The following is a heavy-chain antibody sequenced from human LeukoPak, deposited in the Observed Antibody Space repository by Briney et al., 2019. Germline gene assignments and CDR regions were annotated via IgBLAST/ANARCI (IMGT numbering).Heavy chain of an antibody. CDR1: GFTLSSYG. V-gene: IGHV3-30*18. Sequence: PGGSLRLSCAASGFTLSSYGMHWVRQAPGKGLEWVAVISYDGSNKYYADSVKGRFTISRDNSKNTLYLQMNSLRAEDTAVYYCAKDHAVTTAGVDYWGQGTLVTVSS. D-gene: IGHD4-17*01. CDR3: AKDHAVTTAGVDY. J-gene: IGHJ4*02. CDR2: ISYDGSNK.